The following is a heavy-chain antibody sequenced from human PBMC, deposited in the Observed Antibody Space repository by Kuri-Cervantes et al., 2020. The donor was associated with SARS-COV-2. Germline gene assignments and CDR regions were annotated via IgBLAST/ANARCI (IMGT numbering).Heavy chain of an antibody. D-gene: IGHD5-18*01. CDR1: GASISNGSYY. CDR3: ARDVVHTYGWRAFDY. V-gene: IGHV4-61*02. CDR2: FYTTERI. J-gene: IGHJ4*02. Sequence: SETLSLTCTVSGASISNGSYYWSWIRQPAGKGLEWIGRFYTTERINYNSSLKSRVTISVDTSKNQFSLRLTSVTAADTAVYYCARDVVHTYGWRAFDYWGQGSLVTVSS.